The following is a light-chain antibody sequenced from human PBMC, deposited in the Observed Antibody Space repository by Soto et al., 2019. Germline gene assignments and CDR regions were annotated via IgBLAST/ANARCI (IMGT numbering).Light chain of an antibody. CDR1: QTVSSF. J-gene: IGKJ4*01. CDR2: DSS. V-gene: IGKV3-11*01. CDR3: QQRSNWPLN. Sequence: VLTQSPATLSLSPGERATLSCRASQTVSSFLAWYQQKPGQAPRLLIHDSSDRATGIPARFSGSGSGTDFTLTISSLEPEDVAVYYCQQRSNWPLNFGGGTKVDIK.